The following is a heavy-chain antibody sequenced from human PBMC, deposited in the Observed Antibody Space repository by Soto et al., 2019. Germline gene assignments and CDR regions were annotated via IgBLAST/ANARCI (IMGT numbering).Heavy chain of an antibody. V-gene: IGHV1-3*01. Sequence: ASVKVSCKASGYTFTRYTMNWVRQAPGQRLEWMGWINPDNGNTKSSQKFQDRVIITRDTSASTAYMDLSSLRSEDTAVYYCARGSETGQIDPWGQGTLVTVSS. CDR2: INPDNGNT. CDR1: GYTFTRYT. CDR3: ARGSETGQIDP. J-gene: IGHJ5*02. D-gene: IGHD2-15*01.